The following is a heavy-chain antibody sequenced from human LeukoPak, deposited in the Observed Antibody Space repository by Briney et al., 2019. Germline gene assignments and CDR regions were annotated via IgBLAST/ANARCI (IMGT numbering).Heavy chain of an antibody. CDR1: GYTFTAYY. CDR2: INPNNGGT. V-gene: IGHV1-2*02. Sequence: GASVKVSCKASGYTFTAYYMHWVRQAPGQGLEWMGWINPNNGGTNYAQMFQGRVTMTRDTSISTAYMELSRLRSDDTAVYYCARETPPYRVGATTRRIDYWGQGTLVTVSS. J-gene: IGHJ4*02. D-gene: IGHD1-26*01. CDR3: ARETPPYRVGATTRRIDY.